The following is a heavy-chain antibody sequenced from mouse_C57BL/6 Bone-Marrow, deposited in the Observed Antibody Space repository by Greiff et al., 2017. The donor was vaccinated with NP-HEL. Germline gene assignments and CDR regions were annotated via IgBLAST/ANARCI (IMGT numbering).Heavy chain of an antibody. D-gene: IGHD1-1*01. CDR2: IYPRDGST. J-gene: IGHJ4*01. CDR3: ARSHYGSSYYDAMDY. Sequence: QVQLQQSDAELVKPGASVKISCKVSGYTFTDHTIHWMKQRPEQGLEWIGYIYPRDGSTKYNEKFKGKATLTADKSSSTAYMQLNSLTSEDSAVYCCARSHYGSSYYDAMDYWGQGTSLTVSS. V-gene: IGHV1-78*01. CDR1: GYTFTDHT.